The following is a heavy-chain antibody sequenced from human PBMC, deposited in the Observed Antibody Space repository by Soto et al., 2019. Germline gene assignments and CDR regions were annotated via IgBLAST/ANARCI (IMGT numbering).Heavy chain of an antibody. Sequence: QVQLVQSGAEVRKPGSSVKVSCKTSGGAFGTYIITWVRQAPGQGLEWMGRIIPVIDIANYAQKFQGRVTITADKSTSTAYMELSRLRSVDTAVYFCARVAVGEQLLHEWGQGTLVTVSS. CDR2: IIPVIDIA. V-gene: IGHV1-69*02. CDR3: ARVAVGEQLLHE. J-gene: IGHJ4*02. CDR1: GGAFGTYI. D-gene: IGHD3-16*01.